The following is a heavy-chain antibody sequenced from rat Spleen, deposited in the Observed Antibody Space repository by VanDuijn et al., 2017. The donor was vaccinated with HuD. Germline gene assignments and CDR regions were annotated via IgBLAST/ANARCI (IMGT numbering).Heavy chain of an antibody. V-gene: IGHV5S10*01. J-gene: IGHJ3*01. CDR3: ATGPRVLRIDWFAY. CDR1: GFTFRDYN. Sequence: EVQLVESGGGLVQPGGSLKLSCAASGFTFRDYNMAWVRQAPKKGLEWVATIIYDGSRTFYRDSVKGRFTISRDNAKSTLYLQMDSLTSDDTATYYCATGPRVLRIDWFAYWGKGTLFTVSS. D-gene: IGHD1-6*01. CDR2: IIYDGSRT.